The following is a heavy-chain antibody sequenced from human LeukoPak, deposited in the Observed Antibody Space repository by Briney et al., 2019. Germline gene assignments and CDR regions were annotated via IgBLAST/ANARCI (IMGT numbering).Heavy chain of an antibody. J-gene: IGHJ5*02. CDR3: ARTTRFEDIAWFDP. V-gene: IGHV4-39*01. CDR2: IYYSGST. Sequence: SETLSLTCTVSGGSISSSSYYWGWIRQPPWKGLEWIGSIYYSGSTYYNPSLKSRVTISVDTSKNQFSLKLSSVTAADTAVYYCARTTRFEDIAWFDPWGQGTLVTVSS. D-gene: IGHD3-16*01. CDR1: GGSISSSSYY.